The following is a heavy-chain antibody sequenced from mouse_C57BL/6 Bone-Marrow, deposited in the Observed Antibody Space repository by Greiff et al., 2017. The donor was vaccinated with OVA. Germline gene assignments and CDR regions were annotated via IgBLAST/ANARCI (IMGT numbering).Heavy chain of an antibody. CDR1: GYAFTNYL. Sequence: QVQLQQSGAELVRPGTSVKVSCKASGYAFTNYLIEWVKQRPGQGLEWIGVINPGSGGTNYNEKFKGKATLTADKSSSTAYMQLSSLTSEDSAVYFCARELRGGDYWGQGTSVTVSS. D-gene: IGHD2-4*01. V-gene: IGHV1-54*01. CDR2: INPGSGGT. CDR3: ARELRGGDY. J-gene: IGHJ4*01.